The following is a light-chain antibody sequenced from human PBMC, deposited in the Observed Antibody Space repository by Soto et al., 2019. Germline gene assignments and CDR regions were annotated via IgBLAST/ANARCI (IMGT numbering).Light chain of an antibody. J-gene: IGKJ1*01. CDR3: QQYNSYPWT. Sequence: DIQMTQSPSTLSASVGDRVTITCRASQNIDRWLAWYQQKPGKAPNLLIYGASNLESGGPSRFSGSGSGTEFTLTISSLRPDDFATYYCQQYNSYPWTFGQGTNVEIK. CDR1: QNIDRW. V-gene: IGKV1-5*03. CDR2: GAS.